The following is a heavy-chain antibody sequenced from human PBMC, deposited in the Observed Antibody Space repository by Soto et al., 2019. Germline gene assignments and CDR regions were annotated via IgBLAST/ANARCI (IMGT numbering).Heavy chain of an antibody. CDR2: IYYSGST. CDR3: ARSRYSGYDSLDY. V-gene: IGHV4-61*08. J-gene: IGHJ4*02. CDR1: GGSISSGDYY. Sequence: SETLSLTCTVSGGSISSGDYYWSWIRQPPGKGLEWIGYIYYSGSTNYNPSLKSRVTISVDTSKNQFSLKLSSVTAADTAVYYCARSRYSGYDSLDYWGQGTLVTVS. D-gene: IGHD5-12*01.